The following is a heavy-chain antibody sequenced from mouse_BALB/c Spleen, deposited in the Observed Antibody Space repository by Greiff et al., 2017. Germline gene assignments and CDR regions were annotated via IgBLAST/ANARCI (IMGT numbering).Heavy chain of an antibody. V-gene: IGHV1-54*01. J-gene: IGHJ1*01. D-gene: IGHD2-2*01. CDR3: ARSGGLRLYFDV. CDR1: GYAFTNYL. CDR2: INPGSGGT. Sequence: VQLQQSGAELVRPGTSVKVSCKASGYAFTNYLIEWVKQRPGQGLEWIGVINPGSGGTNYNEKFKGKATLTADKSSSTAYMQLSSLTSDDSAVYFCARSGGLRLYFDVWGAGTTVTVS.